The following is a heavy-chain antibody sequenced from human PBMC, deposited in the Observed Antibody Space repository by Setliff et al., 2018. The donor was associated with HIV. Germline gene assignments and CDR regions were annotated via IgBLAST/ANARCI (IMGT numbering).Heavy chain of an antibody. Sequence: SETLSLTCAVYGGSFSDYYWTWIRQSPGKGLEWIGEVNHRGSTNYNPSLKSRVTVSVDTSKNQFSLKRRSVTAADTAVYYCASELQGHSSSWPNYWGQGTLVTVSS. D-gene: IGHD6-13*01. CDR3: ASELQGHSSSWPNY. CDR2: VNHRGST. CDR1: GGSFSDYY. V-gene: IGHV4-34*01. J-gene: IGHJ4*02.